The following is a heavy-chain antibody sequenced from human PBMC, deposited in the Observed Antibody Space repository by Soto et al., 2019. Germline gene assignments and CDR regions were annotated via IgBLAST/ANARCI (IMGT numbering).Heavy chain of an antibody. CDR2: FSTYNGNT. Sequence: QVQLVQSGAEVKKPGASVKFSGKASVYTLNGYVISWGRRAPGKGLEWMGWFSTYNGNTDYAQKLQGRVTMTIDRSTSTAYLELRSLRSDDTAVYYCARGQYNYGYWGQGTLVTVSS. CDR1: VYTLNGYV. D-gene: IGHD1-1*01. CDR3: ARGQYNYGY. J-gene: IGHJ4*02. V-gene: IGHV1-18*01.